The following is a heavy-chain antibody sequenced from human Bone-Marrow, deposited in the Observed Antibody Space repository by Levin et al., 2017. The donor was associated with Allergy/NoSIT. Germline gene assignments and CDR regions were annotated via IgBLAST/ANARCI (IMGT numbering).Heavy chain of an antibody. CDR2: MSDTGRET. Sequence: GESLKISCAASTFRFSDYAMTWVRQAPGKGLEWVSTMSDTGRETWYRDSVRGRFTISRDNSRNTLYLQMNSLRAEDTAIYYCAKDYRGSTRQFDYWGQGTLVTVSS. V-gene: IGHV3-23*01. CDR1: TFRFSDYA. J-gene: IGHJ4*02. CDR3: AKDYRGSTRQFDY. D-gene: IGHD3-10*01.